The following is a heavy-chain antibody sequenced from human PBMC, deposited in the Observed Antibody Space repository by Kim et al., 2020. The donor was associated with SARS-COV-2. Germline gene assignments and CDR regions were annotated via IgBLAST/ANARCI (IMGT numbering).Heavy chain of an antibody. D-gene: IGHD3-10*01. V-gene: IGHV1-2*02. CDR2: INPNSGGT. Sequence: ASVKVSCKASGYTFTGYYMHWVRQAPGQGLEWMGWINPNSGGTNYAQKFQGRVTMTRDTSISTAYMELSRLRSDDTAVYYCARPGGDVLLWFGEAPNYGMDVWGQGITVTVSS. CDR1: GYTFTGYY. CDR3: ARPGGDVLLWFGEAPNYGMDV. J-gene: IGHJ6*02.